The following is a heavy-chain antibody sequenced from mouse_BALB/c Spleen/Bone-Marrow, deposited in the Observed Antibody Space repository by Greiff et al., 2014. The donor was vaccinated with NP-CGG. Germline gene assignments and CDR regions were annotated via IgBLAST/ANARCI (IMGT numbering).Heavy chain of an antibody. CDR2: IDPANGNI. D-gene: IGHD1-1*01. CDR1: GFYIKDTY. V-gene: IGHV14-3*02. J-gene: IGHJ3*01. CDR3: APYYYGRWFAN. Sequence: VQLQQPGAELVKPGASVKLSCTASGFYIKDTYMHWVKQRPEQGLEWIGRIDPANGNIKYDPKFQGKATITADTSSNTAYLQLSSLTSEDTAVHYCAPYYYGRWFANWGQGTLVPGSA.